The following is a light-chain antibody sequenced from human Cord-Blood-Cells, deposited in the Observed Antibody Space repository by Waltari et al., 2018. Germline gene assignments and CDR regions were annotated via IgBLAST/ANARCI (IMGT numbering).Light chain of an antibody. CDR2: GAS. Sequence: EIVWPQSPRTLSLSPGERATLSCRASQSVSSSYLAWYQQKPGQAPRLLIYGASRRATGIPDRFSGSGSGTDFTLNISRLEPEDVAVYYCQQYGSSPYTFGEGTKLEIK. V-gene: IGKV3-20*01. CDR3: QQYGSSPYT. CDR1: QSVSSSY. J-gene: IGKJ2*01.